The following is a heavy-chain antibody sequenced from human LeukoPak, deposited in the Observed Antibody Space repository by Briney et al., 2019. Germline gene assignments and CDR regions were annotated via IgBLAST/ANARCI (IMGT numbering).Heavy chain of an antibody. D-gene: IGHD6-13*01. CDR2: ITDDERT. J-gene: IGHJ4*02. Sequence: SETLSLTCAVYGDSFSGHYWSWIRQPPGKGLEWIGEITDDERTSYSPSLKSRATISVVPSQRQFSLELDSVTAADTAIYYCVRRSRVAMPNALDLISDFWGQGTLVTVSS. CDR1: GDSFSGHY. CDR3: VRRSRVAMPNALDLISDF. V-gene: IGHV4-34*01.